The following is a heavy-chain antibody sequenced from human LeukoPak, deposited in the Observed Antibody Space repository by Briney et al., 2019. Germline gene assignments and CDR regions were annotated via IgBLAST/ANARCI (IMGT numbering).Heavy chain of an antibody. J-gene: IGHJ6*03. D-gene: IGHD3-16*01. V-gene: IGHV4-39*07. CDR2: IYHSGTT. CDR3: ARDGGGMAPHYYYYHLDA. Sequence: PSEALSLTCSVTGGSIRSDTYYWAWIPHAPGKGLEWLGSIYHSGTTHYTPSLQSRVTISLDTARNQFSLFLTSVTAADTAVYYCARDGGGMAPHYYYYHLDAWGAGTTVSVSS. CDR1: GGSIRSDTYY.